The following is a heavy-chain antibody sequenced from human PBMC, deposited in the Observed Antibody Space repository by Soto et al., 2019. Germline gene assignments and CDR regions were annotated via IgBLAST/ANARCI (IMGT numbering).Heavy chain of an antibody. V-gene: IGHV3-30*18. J-gene: IGHJ4*02. CDR3: AKDPSHDLIPAHFDY. CDR2: ISYDGSNK. D-gene: IGHD1-1*01. Sequence: PGGSLRLSCAASGFTFSSYGMHWVRQAPGKGLEWVAVISYDGSNKYYADSVKGRFTISRDNSKNTLYLQMNSLRAEDTAVYYCAKDPSHDLIPAHFDYWGQGTLVTVSS. CDR1: GFTFSSYG.